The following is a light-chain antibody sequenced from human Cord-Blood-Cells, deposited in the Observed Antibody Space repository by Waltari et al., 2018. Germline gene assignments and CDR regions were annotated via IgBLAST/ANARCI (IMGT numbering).Light chain of an antibody. J-gene: IGLJ3*02. CDR3: CSYAGSSTWV. V-gene: IGLV2-23*01. Sequence: QSALTQPASVSGSPGQSIIISCPGTSSDVGSSNLVSCYQQHPGKAPKLIIYEGSKRPSGVSNRFSGSKSGNTASLTISGLQAEDEADYYCCSYAGSSTWVFGGGTKLTVL. CDR1: SSDVGSSNL. CDR2: EGS.